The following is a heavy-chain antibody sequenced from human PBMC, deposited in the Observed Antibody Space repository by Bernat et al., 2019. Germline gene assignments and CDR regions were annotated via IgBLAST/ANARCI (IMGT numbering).Heavy chain of an antibody. CDR1: GYTFTSYG. V-gene: IGHV1-18*01. CDR3: ERTDYEENWFDP. Sequence: QGPRVQSGDVGKKPGASWKVSYKASGYTFTSYGISRLRQAPGQGREWMGWIIAYNGNTNYAQKLQGRVTMTTDTSTSTSYMELRSLRSDDTAVYYCERTDYEENWFDPWGQGTLVTVSS. CDR2: IIAYNGNT. J-gene: IGHJ5*02. D-gene: IGHD4-17*01.